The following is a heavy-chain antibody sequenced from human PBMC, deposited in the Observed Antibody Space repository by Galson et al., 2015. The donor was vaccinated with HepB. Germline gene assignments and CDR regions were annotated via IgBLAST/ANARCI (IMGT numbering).Heavy chain of an antibody. D-gene: IGHD4-23*01. CDR1: SGSISSSDR. Sequence: SETLSLTCAVSSGSISSSDRCSWVRQPPGKGLEWIGEICYGAITHYNPSLKGRVSVSKDDSKKQFSLTLTSVTAADTAVYYCARNRGNNDFDSWGQGILVTVSS. CDR2: ICYGAIT. CDR3: ARNRGNNDFDS. J-gene: IGHJ4*02. V-gene: IGHV4-4*02.